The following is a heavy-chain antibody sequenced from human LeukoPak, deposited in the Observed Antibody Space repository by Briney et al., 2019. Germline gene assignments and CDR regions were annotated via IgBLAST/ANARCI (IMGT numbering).Heavy chain of an antibody. D-gene: IGHD3-16*02. CDR2: IYTSGST. CDR1: VVSISIYY. CDR3: ARDFITFGGVIVQFPHASDI. Sequence: SETLSLTCTVSVVSISIYYWSCIRQPAGKGLEWIWRIYTSGSTNYNPSLKSRVTMSVDTYKNQFSLKRSSVTAEATVVYYCARDFITFGGVIVQFPHASDIWGQGTMVTVSS. J-gene: IGHJ3*02. V-gene: IGHV4-4*07.